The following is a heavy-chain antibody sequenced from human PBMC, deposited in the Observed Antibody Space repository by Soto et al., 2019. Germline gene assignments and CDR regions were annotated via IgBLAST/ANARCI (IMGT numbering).Heavy chain of an antibody. CDR1: GYTFTGYY. CDR3: AREVGGGRQYYFDS. V-gene: IGHV1-2*02. J-gene: IGHJ4*02. Sequence: EASVKVSCKASGYTFTGYYIHWVRQAPGQGLEWMGWTNPSNGGTNYAQKFQGRVTMTRDTSLSIAYMELTTLRSDDTAVFYCAREVGGGRQYYFDSWGLGTLVTVSS. D-gene: IGHD3-16*01. CDR2: TNPSNGGT.